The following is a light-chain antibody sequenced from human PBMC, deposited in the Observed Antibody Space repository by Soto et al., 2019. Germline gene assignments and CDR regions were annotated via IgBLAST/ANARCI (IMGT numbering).Light chain of an antibody. CDR2: GAS. V-gene: IGKV3-20*01. CDR1: QSVSSSY. CDR3: QQYGSTRT. J-gene: IGKJ1*01. Sequence: EILLTQSPGTLSLSPGERATLSCRASQSVSSSYLVWYQQKPGQAPRLLIYGASSRDTGIPDRFSGSGSGTDVTLTISRLEPEDFAVYYCQQYGSTRTFGQGTKV.